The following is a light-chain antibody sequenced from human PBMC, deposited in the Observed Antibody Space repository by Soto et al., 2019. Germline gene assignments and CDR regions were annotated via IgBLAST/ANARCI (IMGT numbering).Light chain of an antibody. Sequence: EIVLTQSPATLSVSPGERVILSCRASQSVDISLAWYQQKPGQAPRLLIYGASTRATDMPGTFSGRGSGTEFTLTITSLRPEDFGVYYCQQYRSWSRTFGQGTKVEIK. CDR2: GAS. CDR3: QQYRSWSRT. J-gene: IGKJ1*01. CDR1: QSVDIS. V-gene: IGKV3-15*01.